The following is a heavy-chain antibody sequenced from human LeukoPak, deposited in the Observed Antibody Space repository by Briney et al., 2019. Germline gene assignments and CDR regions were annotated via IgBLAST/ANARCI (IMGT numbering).Heavy chain of an antibody. CDR2: IYHSGST. J-gene: IGHJ4*02. Sequence: SETLSLTCTVSGYSISSGYYWGWSRQPPGKGLEWSGSIYHSGSTYYNPSLKSRVTISVDTPKSQFSLKLSSVTAADTAVYYCARATVAADSVWGQGTLVTVSS. V-gene: IGHV4-38-2*02. CDR3: ARATVAADSV. D-gene: IGHD6-13*01. CDR1: GYSISSGYY.